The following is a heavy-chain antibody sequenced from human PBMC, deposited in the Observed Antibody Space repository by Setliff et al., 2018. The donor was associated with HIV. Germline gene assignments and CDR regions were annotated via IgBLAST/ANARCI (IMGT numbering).Heavy chain of an antibody. CDR3: ARLYSTVTPDI. Sequence: SETLSLTCTVSGGPISSYYWGWIRQPPGKGLEWLGTIYYSGTTYYNPSLKSRVTISVDTSKNQFSLKLSSVTAADTAVYYCARLYSTVTPDIWGKGTTVTVSS. CDR2: IYYSGTT. V-gene: IGHV4-39*01. D-gene: IGHD2-21*01. J-gene: IGHJ6*04. CDR1: GGPISSYY.